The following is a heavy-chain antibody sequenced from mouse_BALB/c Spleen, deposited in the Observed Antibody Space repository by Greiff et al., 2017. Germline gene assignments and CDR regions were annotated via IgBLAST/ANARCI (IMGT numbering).Heavy chain of an antibody. J-gene: IGHJ3*01. Sequence: VKVVESGPGLVAPSQSLSITCTASGFSLTTYGVSWVRQPPGKGLEWLGVIWGDGSTNYHSALISRLSISKDNSKNQVFLKLNSLQTDDTATYYCAKPDDYDAWFAYWGQGTLVTVSA. CDR3: AKPDDYDAWFAY. D-gene: IGHD2-4*01. CDR1: GFSLTTYG. V-gene: IGHV2-3*01. CDR2: IWGDGST.